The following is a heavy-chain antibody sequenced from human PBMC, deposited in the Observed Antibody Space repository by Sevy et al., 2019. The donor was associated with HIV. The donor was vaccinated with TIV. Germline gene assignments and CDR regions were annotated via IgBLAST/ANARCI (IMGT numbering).Heavy chain of an antibody. Sequence: ASVKVSCKTSGGTFSSYAINWVRQASGQRLEWMGGIIPMFGITNYAQKFQGRVTITADKSTSTSYMELSSLRSEDTAVYYCARDLGIAALPPYYYGMYVWGQGTTVTVSS. CDR1: GGTFSSYA. J-gene: IGHJ6*02. D-gene: IGHD6-13*01. CDR3: ARDLGIAALPPYYYGMYV. CDR2: IIPMFGIT. V-gene: IGHV1-69*10.